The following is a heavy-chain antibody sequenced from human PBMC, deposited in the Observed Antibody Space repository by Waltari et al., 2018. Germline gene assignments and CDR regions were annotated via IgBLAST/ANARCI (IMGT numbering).Heavy chain of an antibody. CDR3: ARDPALTGTLFDY. J-gene: IGHJ4*02. Sequence: QVQLVQSGAEVKTPGSSVKVSCKASGGTFSSYDISWGGQAPGQGLEWMGRIIPIFGTANYAQKFQGRVTITADESTSTAYMELSSLRSEDTAVYYCARDPALTGTLFDYWGQGTLVTVSS. V-gene: IGHV1-69*15. CDR1: GGTFSSYD. D-gene: IGHD1-20*01. CDR2: IIPIFGTA.